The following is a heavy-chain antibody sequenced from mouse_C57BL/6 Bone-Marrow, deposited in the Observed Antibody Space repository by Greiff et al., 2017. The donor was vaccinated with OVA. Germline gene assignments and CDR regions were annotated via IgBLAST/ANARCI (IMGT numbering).Heavy chain of an antibody. CDR1: GYTFTDYN. CDR3: AREGWLLRPSYWYFDV. CDR2: INPNNGGT. V-gene: IGHV1-22*01. D-gene: IGHD2-3*01. Sequence: VQLKESGPELVKPGASVKMSCKASGYTFTDYNMHWVKQSHGKSLEWIGYINPNNGGTSYNQKFKGKATLTVNKSSSTAYMELRSLTSEDSAVYYCAREGWLLRPSYWYFDVWGTGTTVTVSS. J-gene: IGHJ1*03.